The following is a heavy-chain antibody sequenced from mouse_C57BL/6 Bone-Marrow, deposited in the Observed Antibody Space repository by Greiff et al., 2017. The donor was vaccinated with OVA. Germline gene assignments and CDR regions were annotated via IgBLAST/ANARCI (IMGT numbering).Heavy chain of an antibody. CDR3: AIYDYDGFAY. CDR2: ISYYGSN. CDR1: GYSITSGYY. Sequence: DVQLQESGPGLVKPSQSLSLTCSVTGYSITSGYYWNWIRQFPGNKLEWMGYISYYGSNNYNPNLKNRISITRDTSKNQFFLKLNSVTTEDTATYYCAIYDYDGFAYWGQGTLVTVSA. V-gene: IGHV3-6*01. J-gene: IGHJ3*01. D-gene: IGHD2-4*01.